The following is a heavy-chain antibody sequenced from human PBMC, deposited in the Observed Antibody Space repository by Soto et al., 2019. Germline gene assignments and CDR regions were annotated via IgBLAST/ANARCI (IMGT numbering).Heavy chain of an antibody. J-gene: IGHJ5*02. V-gene: IGHV4-61*08. Sequence: SETLSLTCTVSGGSVSSGDYYWSWIRQPPGKGLEWIGYIYYSGNTIYNPSLKSRVIISVDTSKNLFSLKLTSVTAADTAVYYCARIPVDTSMIYWLDPWGQGTLVTVSS. CDR2: IYYSGNT. CDR3: ARIPVDTSMIYWLDP. CDR1: GGSVSSGDYY. D-gene: IGHD5-18*01.